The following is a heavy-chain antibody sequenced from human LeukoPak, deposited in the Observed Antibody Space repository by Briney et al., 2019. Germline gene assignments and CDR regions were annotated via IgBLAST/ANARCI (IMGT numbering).Heavy chain of an antibody. J-gene: IGHJ4*02. Sequence: SETLSLICTVSGGSISSSNYYWVWIRQPPGKGLKWIGGIYYSGATYYNPSLESRVTMSVDTSKNQFSLKLSSVAAADTAVYHCARLLPGSSRYFFDYWGQGTLVTVSS. CDR2: IYYSGAT. CDR1: GGSISSSNYY. D-gene: IGHD6-13*01. CDR3: ARLLPGSSRYFFDY. V-gene: IGHV4-39*01.